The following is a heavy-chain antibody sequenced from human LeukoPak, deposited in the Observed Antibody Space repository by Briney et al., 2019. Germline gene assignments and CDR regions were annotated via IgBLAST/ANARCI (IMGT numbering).Heavy chain of an antibody. CDR1: GGSFSGYY. J-gene: IGHJ4*02. V-gene: IGHV4-59*01. Sequence: SETLSLTCAVYGGSFSGYYWSWIRQPPGKGLEWIGYIYYSGSTNYNPSLKSRVTISVDTSKNQFSLRLSSVTAADTAVYYCARRSGYSYGRLDYWGQGTLVTVSS. CDR2: IYYSGST. D-gene: IGHD5-18*01. CDR3: ARRSGYSYGRLDY.